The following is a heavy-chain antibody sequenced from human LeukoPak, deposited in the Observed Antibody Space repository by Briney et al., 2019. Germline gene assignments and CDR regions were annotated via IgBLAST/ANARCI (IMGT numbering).Heavy chain of an antibody. Sequence: SVKVSCKASGGTFISHPINWVRQAPGQGLEWMGGIIPIFGTAHYAQRFQGRVTITADESTSTAYMELSSLKSEDTAIYYCARERSGYGYYYGMGVWGKGTTVTVSS. V-gene: IGHV1-69*13. J-gene: IGHJ6*04. CDR2: IIPIFGTA. CDR3: ARERSGYGYYYGMGV. D-gene: IGHD5-12*01. CDR1: GGTFISHP.